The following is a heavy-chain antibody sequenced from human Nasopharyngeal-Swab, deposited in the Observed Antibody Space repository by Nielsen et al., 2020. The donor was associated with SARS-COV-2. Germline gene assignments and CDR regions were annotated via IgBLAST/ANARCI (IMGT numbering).Heavy chain of an antibody. CDR3: ARGLYYYYYYYMDV. J-gene: IGHJ6*03. CDR1: GFTFSDYY. D-gene: IGHD2-15*01. Sequence: GGSLRLSCAASGFTFSDYYMSWIRQAPGKGLEWVSYISSSGSTIYYADSVKGRFTISRDNAKNSLYLQMNSLRAEDTPVYYCARGLYYYYYYYMDVWGKGTTVTVSS. CDR2: ISSSGSTI. V-gene: IGHV3-11*04.